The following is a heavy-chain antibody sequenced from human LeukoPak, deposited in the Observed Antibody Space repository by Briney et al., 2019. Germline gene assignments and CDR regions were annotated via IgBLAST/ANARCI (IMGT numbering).Heavy chain of an antibody. CDR3: ARGITMMIVAPGY. V-gene: IGHV3-53*01. Sequence: GGSLRLSCAASGFTVNNNYMTWVRQAPGKGLEWVSVLYSNSISYYADSVKGRFTISRDSSKNTLYLQMNSLRAEDTAVYYCARGITMMIVAPGYWGQGTLVTVSS. CDR2: LYSNSIS. CDR1: GFTVNNNY. J-gene: IGHJ4*02. D-gene: IGHD3-22*01.